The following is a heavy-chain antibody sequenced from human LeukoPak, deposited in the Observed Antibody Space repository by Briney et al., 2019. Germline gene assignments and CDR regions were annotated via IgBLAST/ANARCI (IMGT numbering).Heavy chain of an antibody. CDR3: ARGHYDVLAASYKWTPDY. V-gene: IGHV3-21*01. CDR1: GFTFNTFN. J-gene: IGHJ4*02. CDR2: VTSGGDYI. Sequence: GGSLRLSCAASGFTFNTFNMNWVRQAPGKGLEWVSSVTSGGDYIYYADSVKGRFTTSRDNAKNSLSLQLNSLRVKDTAVYYCARGHYDVLAASYKWTPDYWGQGTLVTVSS. D-gene: IGHD3-9*01.